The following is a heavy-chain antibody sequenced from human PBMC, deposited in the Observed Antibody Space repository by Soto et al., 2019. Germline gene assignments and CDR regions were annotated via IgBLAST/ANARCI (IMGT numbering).Heavy chain of an antibody. J-gene: IGHJ4*02. D-gene: IGHD6-13*01. CDR3: ARDSSSWYIGY. Sequence: ASVKVSCKASGYTFTGYYMHWVRQAPGQGLEWMGWINPNSGGTNYAQKFQGRVTMTRDTSISTAYMELSRVRSDDTALYYCARDSSSWYIGYWGQGTLVTVSS. V-gene: IGHV1-2*02. CDR1: GYTFTGYY. CDR2: INPNSGGT.